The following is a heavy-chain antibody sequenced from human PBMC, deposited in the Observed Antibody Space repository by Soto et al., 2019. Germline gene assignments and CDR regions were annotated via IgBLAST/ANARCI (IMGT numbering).Heavy chain of an antibody. V-gene: IGHV3-7*01. J-gene: IGHJ3*02. CDR2: IHPAENVQ. CDR1: GLPFSTSW. CDR3: ATANTPYAFDM. Sequence: VQLVESGGGLVQPGESLSLSCTASGLPFSTSWLPWVRQAPGEGLGWGSNIHPAENVQHYADSVKERFPISRDNAKNSVFLQMSGLRVEDTAVYYCATANTPYAFDMWGQGTMVTVSS.